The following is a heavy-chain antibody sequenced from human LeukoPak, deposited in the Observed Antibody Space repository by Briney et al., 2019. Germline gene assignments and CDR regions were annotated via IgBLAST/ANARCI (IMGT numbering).Heavy chain of an antibody. CDR1: GGSLSDYV. V-gene: IGHV4-34*01. CDR3: ARVASRVPPQSSIVAPVSSFDS. CDR2: INHTGAA. J-gene: IGHJ4*02. D-gene: IGHD3-10*01. Sequence: SETLSLTCAVSGGSLSDYVWAWIRQPPGKTLEWIAEINHTGAASYKTSLRSRVTIAIDMSQKQFSLTMTSMTAADTAVYFCARVASRVPPQSSIVAPVSSFDSWGQGTLVTVSS.